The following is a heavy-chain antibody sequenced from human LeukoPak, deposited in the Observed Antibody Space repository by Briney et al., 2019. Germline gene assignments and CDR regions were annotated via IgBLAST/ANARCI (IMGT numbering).Heavy chain of an antibody. CDR2: IYPGDSDT. V-gene: IGHV5-51*01. Sequence: GESLKISCKGSGYSFTSYWIGRVRQMPGKGLEWMGIIYPGDSDTRYSPSLQGQVTISADKSISTTYLQWSSLKASDTAMYYCARRLYGAHLLIFDYWGQGTLVTVSS. D-gene: IGHD4/OR15-4a*01. CDR1: GYSFTSYW. CDR3: ARRLYGAHLLIFDY. J-gene: IGHJ4*02.